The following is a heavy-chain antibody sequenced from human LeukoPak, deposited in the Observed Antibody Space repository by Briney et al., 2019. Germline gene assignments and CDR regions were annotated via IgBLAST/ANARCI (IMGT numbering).Heavy chain of an antibody. V-gene: IGHV4-34*01. J-gene: IGHJ4*02. CDR1: GGAFSGYY. CDR3: AGSIAARLDY. Sequence: SETLSLTCAVYGGAFSGYYWSWIRQPPWNGLEWIGEINHSGSTNYNPSLKSRVTISVDTSKNQFSLKLSSVTAADTAVYYCAGSIAARLDYWGQGTLVTVSS. CDR2: INHSGST. D-gene: IGHD6-6*01.